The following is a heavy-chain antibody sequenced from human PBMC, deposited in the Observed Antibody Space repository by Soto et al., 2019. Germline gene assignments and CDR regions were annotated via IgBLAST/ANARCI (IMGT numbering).Heavy chain of an antibody. V-gene: IGHV1-8*01. CDR3: ANANPSYYYYMDV. Sequence: ASVKVSCKASGYTFTSYVINWVRQATGQGLEWMGWMNPNSGNTGCAQKFQGRVTMTRNTSISTAYMELSSLRSEDTAVYYRANANPSYYYYMDVWGKGTTVTVSS. J-gene: IGHJ6*03. CDR1: GYTFTSYV. CDR2: MNPNSGNT.